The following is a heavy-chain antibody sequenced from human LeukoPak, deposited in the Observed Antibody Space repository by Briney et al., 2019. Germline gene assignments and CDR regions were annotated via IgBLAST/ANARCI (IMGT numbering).Heavy chain of an antibody. CDR2: INPNSGGT. D-gene: IGHD2-2*01. CDR1: GYTFTGYY. CDR3: ARDGIPVVPAAIRYYYYMDV. V-gene: IGHV1-2*02. Sequence: ASVKVSCKASGYTFTGYYMHWVRQAPGQGLEWMGWINPNSGGTNYAQKFQGRVTMTRDTSISTAYMGLSRLRSDDTAVYYCARDGIPVVPAAIRYYYYMDVWGKGTTVTISS. J-gene: IGHJ6*03.